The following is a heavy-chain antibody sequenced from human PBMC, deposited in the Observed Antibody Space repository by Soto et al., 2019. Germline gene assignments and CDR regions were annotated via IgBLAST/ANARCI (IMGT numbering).Heavy chain of an antibody. V-gene: IGHV3-30*03. Sequence: QVQLVESGGGVVQPGRSLRLSCAASGFTFSSYGMRWVRQAPGKGLEWVAVISYDGSNKYYADSVKGRFTISRDNSKNTLYLQMNSLRAEETAVYYCARGDLYGDYVGAWGDYFDYWGQGTLVTVSS. CDR2: ISYDGSNK. D-gene: IGHD4-17*01. CDR3: ARGDLYGDYVGAWGDYFDY. J-gene: IGHJ4*02. CDR1: GFTFSSYG.